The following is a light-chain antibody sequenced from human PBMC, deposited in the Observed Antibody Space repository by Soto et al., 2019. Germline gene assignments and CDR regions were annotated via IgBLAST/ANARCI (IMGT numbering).Light chain of an antibody. CDR1: QSVSSY. CDR2: GVS. CDR3: QQYGSSPPT. Sequence: EIVLTQSPGTLSLSPGERATLSCRASQSVSSYLAWYQQTPGQAPRLLIYGVSSRATGIPDRFSGSGSGTDFTLTISRLEPEDFAVYYCQQYGSSPPTFGQGTKVEIK. V-gene: IGKV3-20*01. J-gene: IGKJ1*01.